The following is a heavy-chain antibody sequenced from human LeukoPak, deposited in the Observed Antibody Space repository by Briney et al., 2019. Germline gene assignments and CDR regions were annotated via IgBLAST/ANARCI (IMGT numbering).Heavy chain of an antibody. CDR1: GFTFSDFW. CDR2: IHPEGNEK. Sequence: GGSLRLSCAVSGFTFSDFWMSWVGQAPGRGLEWVANIHPEGNEKYHVESVKGRFTISRDNAKNSLFLQMNGLRVEDTAVYYCARGDAFSGDHWGQGTLVTVSS. J-gene: IGHJ4*02. V-gene: IGHV3-7*04. CDR3: ARGDAFSGDH.